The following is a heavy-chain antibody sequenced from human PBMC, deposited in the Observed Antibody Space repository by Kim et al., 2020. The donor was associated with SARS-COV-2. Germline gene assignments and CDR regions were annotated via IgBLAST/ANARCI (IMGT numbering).Heavy chain of an antibody. J-gene: IGHJ6*02. CDR2: IIPIFGTA. CDR1: GGTFSSYA. CDR3: AREMGSGSYLILV. V-gene: IGHV1-69*13. D-gene: IGHD3-10*01. Sequence: SVKVSCKASGGTFSSYAISWVRQAPGQGLEWMGGIIPIFGTANYAQKFQGRVTITADESTSTAYMELSSLRSEDTAVYYCAREMGSGSYLILVWGQGTTVTVSS.